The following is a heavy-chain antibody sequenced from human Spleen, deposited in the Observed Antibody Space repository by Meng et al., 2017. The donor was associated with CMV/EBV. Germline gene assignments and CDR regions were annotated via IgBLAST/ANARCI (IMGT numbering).Heavy chain of an antibody. CDR3: VRDLPPYYDFWSGYLDL. CDR1: GFTFSAYR. Sequence: GESLKISCAASGFTFSAYRMNWLRQAPGKGLEWVASISNSGNYIYYTASVKGRFTISRDNARNSLYLEMDSLRAEDTAVYYCVRDLPPYYDFWSGYLDLWGQGTLVTVSS. D-gene: IGHD3-3*01. V-gene: IGHV3-21*01. J-gene: IGHJ5*02. CDR2: ISNSGNYI.